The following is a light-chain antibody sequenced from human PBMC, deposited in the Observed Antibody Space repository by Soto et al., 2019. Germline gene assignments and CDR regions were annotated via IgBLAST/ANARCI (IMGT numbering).Light chain of an antibody. CDR3: QQYNSYSWK. Sequence: IRMTQSPSSFSASTGDRVTITCRASQGISSYLAWYQQKPGKAPKLLIYAASTLQSGVPSRFSGSGSGTDFTLTISSLQPDDFATYYCQQYNSYSWKFGQGTKVDIK. CDR2: AAS. CDR1: QGISSY. V-gene: IGKV1-8*01. J-gene: IGKJ1*01.